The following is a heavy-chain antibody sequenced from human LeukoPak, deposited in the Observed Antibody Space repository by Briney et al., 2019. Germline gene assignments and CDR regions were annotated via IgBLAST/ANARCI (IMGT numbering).Heavy chain of an antibody. D-gene: IGHD2-15*01. CDR1: GFTFSNYC. Sequence: GGSLRLSCAASGFTFSNYCVTWVRQAPGKALEWVSSISGSGDSIYYADSVKGRFTISRDNSKNTLYLQMNSLRVEDTAIYYCGKEGAPGWSGYLDYWGQGTLVTVSS. J-gene: IGHJ4*02. CDR2: ISGSGDSI. V-gene: IGHV3-23*01. CDR3: GKEGAPGWSGYLDY.